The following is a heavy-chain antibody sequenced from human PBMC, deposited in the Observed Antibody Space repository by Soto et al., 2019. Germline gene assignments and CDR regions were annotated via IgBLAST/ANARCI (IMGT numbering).Heavy chain of an antibody. Sequence: QVQLVQSGAEVTKPGASVKVSCQTSGYTFTHHGISWVRQAPGRGLEWVGWISAFTDYTDYAQKFQGRVTLTTDKPTSTAYMELRSLTSDDTAVYYCVKDRPRLKQNMDGLFWGQGTLVTVSS. CDR3: VKDRPRLKQNMDGLF. V-gene: IGHV1-18*01. CDR2: ISAFTDYT. D-gene: IGHD2-2*03. J-gene: IGHJ4*02. CDR1: GYTFTHHG.